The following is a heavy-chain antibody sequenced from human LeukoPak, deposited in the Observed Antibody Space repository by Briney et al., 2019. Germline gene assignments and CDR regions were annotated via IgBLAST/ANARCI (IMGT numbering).Heavy chain of an antibody. D-gene: IGHD3/OR15-3a*01. V-gene: IGHV4-34*01. CDR3: PREGVDPFDI. CDR1: GGSFSGYY. Sequence: SETLSLSCGVYGGSFSGYYLTWIRQPPGKGLEWIGEIHPSGSPNYNPSLKSRVTISVDTSKNQFSLRMSSLTAADTAVYYCPREGVDPFDIWGQGTMVTVSS. J-gene: IGHJ3*02. CDR2: IHPSGSP.